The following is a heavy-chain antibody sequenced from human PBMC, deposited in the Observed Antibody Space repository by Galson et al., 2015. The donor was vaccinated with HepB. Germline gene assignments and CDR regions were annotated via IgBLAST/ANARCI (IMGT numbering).Heavy chain of an antibody. CDR1: GYTFTSYA. D-gene: IGHD3-10*01. CDR2: INAGNGNT. V-gene: IGHV1-3*01. Sequence: SVKVSCKASGYTFTSYAMHWVRQAPGQRLEWMGWINAGNGNTKYSQKFQGRVTITRDTSASTAYMELSSLRSEDTAVYYCAREKLYYGSGSYYKVLGYWGQGTLVTVSS. J-gene: IGHJ4*02. CDR3: AREKLYYGSGSYYKVLGY.